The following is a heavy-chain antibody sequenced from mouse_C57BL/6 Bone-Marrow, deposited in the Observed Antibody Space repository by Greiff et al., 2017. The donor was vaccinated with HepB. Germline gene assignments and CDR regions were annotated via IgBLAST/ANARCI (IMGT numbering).Heavy chain of an antibody. D-gene: IGHD2-4*01. CDR2: IDPDNGDT. Sequence: VQLQQSGAELVRPGASVKLSCTASGFNIKDDYMHWVKQRPEQGLEWIGWIDPDNGDTEYASKFQGKATITADTSSNTAYLQLSSLTSEDTAVYYCTTGGDYGWFAYWGQGTLVTVSA. V-gene: IGHV14-4*01. CDR1: GFNIKDDY. CDR3: TTGGDYGWFAY. J-gene: IGHJ3*01.